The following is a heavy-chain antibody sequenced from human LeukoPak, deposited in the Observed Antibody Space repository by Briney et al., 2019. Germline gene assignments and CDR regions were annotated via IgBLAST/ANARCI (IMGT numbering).Heavy chain of an antibody. CDR1: GYTFTGYY. V-gene: IGHV1-2*02. Sequence: ASVKVSCKASGYTFTGYYMHWVRQAPGQGLEWMGWINPNSGGTNYAQKFQGKVTMTRDTSISTAYMELSRLRSDDAAVYYCARVEKGHSSSVDYWGQGTLVTVSS. D-gene: IGHD6-6*01. CDR3: ARVEKGHSSSVDY. CDR2: INPNSGGT. J-gene: IGHJ4*02.